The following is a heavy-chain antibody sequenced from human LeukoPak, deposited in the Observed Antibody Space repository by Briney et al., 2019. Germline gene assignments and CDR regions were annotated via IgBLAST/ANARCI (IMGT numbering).Heavy chain of an antibody. CDR3: ARDLGGSVDY. CDR2: IYYSGST. Sequence: KPSETLSLTCTVSGDSISTYYWSWIRQPPGKGLEWIGYIYYSGSTYYNPSLKSRVNISVDTSKNQFSLKLSSVTAADTAVYYCARDLGGSVDYWGQGTLVTVFS. D-gene: IGHD2-15*01. V-gene: IGHV4-59*12. CDR1: GDSISTYY. J-gene: IGHJ4*02.